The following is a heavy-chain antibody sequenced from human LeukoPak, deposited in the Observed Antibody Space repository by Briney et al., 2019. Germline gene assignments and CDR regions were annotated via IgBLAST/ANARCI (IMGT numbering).Heavy chain of an antibody. CDR3: ARSSTWEYSTNYFDY. CDR1: GFTFSDSY. Sequence: PGGSLRLSCAASGFTFSDSYMNWIRQAPGKGLEWISYISSIGSPVYYADSVKGRFSISRDNAKNSLYLQMNSLRAEDTAVYYCARSSTWEYSTNYFDYWGQGTLVTVSS. V-gene: IGHV3-11*01. CDR2: ISSIGSPV. J-gene: IGHJ4*02. D-gene: IGHD6-13*01.